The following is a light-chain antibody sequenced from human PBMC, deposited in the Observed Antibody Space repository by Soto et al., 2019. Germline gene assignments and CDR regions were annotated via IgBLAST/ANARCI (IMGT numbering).Light chain of an antibody. J-gene: IGKJ1*01. CDR2: DVS. CDR1: QGVTTN. CDR3: HQRQSWPRT. V-gene: IGKV3-15*01. Sequence: EIVMTQSPGTLSVSPGERATLSCRAGQGVTTNFAWYQQKSGQSPRLLIYDVSIRATGVPARFSGTGSETDFTLTISDVQHEDFELYSCHQRQSWPRTLGQGTKVDIK.